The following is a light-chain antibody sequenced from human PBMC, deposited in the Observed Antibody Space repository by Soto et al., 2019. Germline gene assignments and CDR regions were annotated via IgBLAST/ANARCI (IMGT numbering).Light chain of an antibody. CDR3: QQRSNWPPKIT. Sequence: EIVMTQSPDSLSVSAGERLTLSCRASQNVGTNLAWYQQKTGQAPRLLIYDASNRATGIPARFSGSGSGTDFTLNISSLEPEDFAVYYCQQRSNWPPKITCGQGTRLEIK. CDR2: DAS. CDR1: QNVGTN. V-gene: IGKV3-11*01. J-gene: IGKJ5*01.